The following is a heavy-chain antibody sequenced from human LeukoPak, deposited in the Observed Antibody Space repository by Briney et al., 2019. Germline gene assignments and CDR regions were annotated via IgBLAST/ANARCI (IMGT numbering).Heavy chain of an antibody. CDR1: GFSVSTNY. V-gene: IGHV3-53*01. Sequence: GGSLRLSCEGSGFSVSTNYMNWVRQAPGKGLEWVSILYSGGSTYYADSVKGRFTVSRDSSKNTPYLHMNSLRAEDTAVYYCARVGDHYHWYLDVWGRGTLVTASS. CDR3: ARVGDHYHWYLDV. CDR2: LYSGGST. D-gene: IGHD3-10*01. J-gene: IGHJ2*01.